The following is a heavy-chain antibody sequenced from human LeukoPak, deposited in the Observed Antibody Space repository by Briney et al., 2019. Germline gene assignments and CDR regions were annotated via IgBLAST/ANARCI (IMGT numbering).Heavy chain of an antibody. CDR1: GFNFDDYT. J-gene: IGHJ6*03. V-gene: IGHV3-43*01. Sequence: GGSLRLSCAASGFNFDDYTMHWLRQPPGKGLQWVSLISWDGGTIYYADSVKGRFTISMDNSKEVLYLQMDSLTTDDTALYYSAKMAGENYYDSSDYPNYYMDAWGKGTTVIVS. CDR3: AKMAGENYYDSSDYPNYYMDA. CDR2: ISWDGGTI. D-gene: IGHD3-22*01.